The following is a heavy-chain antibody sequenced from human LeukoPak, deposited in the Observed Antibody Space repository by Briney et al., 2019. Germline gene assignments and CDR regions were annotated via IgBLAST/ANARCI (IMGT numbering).Heavy chain of an antibody. V-gene: IGHV1-69*13. D-gene: IGHD4-17*01. Sequence: ASVKVSCKASGGTFSSYAMSWVRQAPGQGLEWMGGIIPIFGTANYAQKFQGRVTITADESTSTAYMELSSLRSEDTAVYYCAILPTVTTGYYFDYWGQGTLVTVSS. J-gene: IGHJ4*02. CDR1: GGTFSSYA. CDR2: IIPIFGTA. CDR3: AILPTVTTGYYFDY.